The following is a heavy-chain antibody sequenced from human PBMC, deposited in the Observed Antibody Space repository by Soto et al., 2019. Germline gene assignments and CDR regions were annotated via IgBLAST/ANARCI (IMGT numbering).Heavy chain of an antibody. D-gene: IGHD3-10*01. CDR1: GFTFSNAW. CDR3: TTGIYGSGSYYNAKTDY. CDR2: IKSKTDGGTT. V-gene: IGHV3-15*07. Sequence: GGSLRLSCAASGFTFSNAWMNWVRQAPGKGLEWVGRIKSKTDGGTTDYAAPVKGRFTISRDDSKNTLYLQMNSLKTEDTAVYYCTTGIYGSGSYYNAKTDYWGQGTLVTVS. J-gene: IGHJ4*02.